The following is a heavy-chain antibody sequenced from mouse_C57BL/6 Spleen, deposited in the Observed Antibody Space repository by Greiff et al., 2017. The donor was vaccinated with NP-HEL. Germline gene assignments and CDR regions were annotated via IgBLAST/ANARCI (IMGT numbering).Heavy chain of an antibody. CDR2: INPNNGGT. CDR3: EREVYDGYYGFAY. CDR1: GYTFTDYN. Sequence: EVQLQQSGPELVKPGASVKIPCKASGYTFTDYNMDWVKQSHGKSLEWIGDINPNNGGTIYNQKFKGKATLTVDKSSSTAYMELRSLTSEDTAVYYGEREVYDGYYGFAYWGQGTLVTVSA. D-gene: IGHD2-3*01. J-gene: IGHJ3*01. V-gene: IGHV1-18*01.